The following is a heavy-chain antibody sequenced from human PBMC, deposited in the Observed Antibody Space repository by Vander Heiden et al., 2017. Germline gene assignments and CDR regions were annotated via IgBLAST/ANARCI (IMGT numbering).Heavy chain of an antibody. Sequence: EVQLVESGGGLVKPGGSLRLSCADSGCSFNTYSMNWVRQAPGKGLEWVSYISSTSSFIHYADSVKGRFTISRDNAKNSLYLQMNSLRAEDTAVYYCARERVASGTGWFDSWGQGTLVTVSS. D-gene: IGHD6-13*01. V-gene: IGHV3-21*01. CDR1: GCSFNTYS. J-gene: IGHJ5*01. CDR2: ISSTSSFI. CDR3: ARERVASGTGWFDS.